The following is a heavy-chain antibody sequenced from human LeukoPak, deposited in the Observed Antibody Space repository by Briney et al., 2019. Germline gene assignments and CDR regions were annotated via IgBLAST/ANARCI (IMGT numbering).Heavy chain of an antibody. D-gene: IGHD3-10*01. V-gene: IGHV4-4*07. Sequence: PSETLSLTCTVSGGSISNYYWSWIRQPAGRGLEWIGRVQTSGSTKYNPSLKSRVTMSVDTSKNQFSLKLSSVTAADTAVYYCARDVGSSDAFDIWGQGTMVIVSS. CDR2: VQTSGST. CDR3: ARDVGSSDAFDI. CDR1: GGSISNYY. J-gene: IGHJ3*02.